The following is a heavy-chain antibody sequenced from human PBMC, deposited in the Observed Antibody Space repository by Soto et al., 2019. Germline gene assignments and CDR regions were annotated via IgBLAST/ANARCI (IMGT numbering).Heavy chain of an antibody. J-gene: IGHJ6*02. CDR1: GDSVSSNSAA. Sequence: SQTLSLTCAISGDSVSSNSAALNWIRQSPSRGLEWLGRTYYRSKWYNDYAVSVKSRITINPDTSKNQFSLQLNSVTPEDTAVYYCARAGVYYGYYYYYYGMDVWGQGTTVTVS. CDR2: TYYRSKWYN. D-gene: IGHD3-10*01. V-gene: IGHV6-1*01. CDR3: ARAGVYYGYYYYYYGMDV.